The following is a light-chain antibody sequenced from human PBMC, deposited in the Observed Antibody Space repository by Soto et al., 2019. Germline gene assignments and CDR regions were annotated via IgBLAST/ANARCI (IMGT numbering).Light chain of an antibody. V-gene: IGKV3-20*01. J-gene: IGKJ4*01. CDR2: AAS. CDR1: QSVTSNY. Sequence: EVVLTQSPGTLSLSPGERATLSGRASQSVTSNYLAWDQQKPDQAPRLLIYAASSRATGLPDRFSGSGSGTDFILTISRLEPEDFALYYCQQYGGVTCTFRGGNRVESK. CDR3: QQYGGVTCT.